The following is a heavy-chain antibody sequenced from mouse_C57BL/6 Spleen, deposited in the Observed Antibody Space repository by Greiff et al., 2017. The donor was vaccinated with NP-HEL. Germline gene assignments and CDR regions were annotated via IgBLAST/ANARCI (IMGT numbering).Heavy chain of an antibody. V-gene: IGHV5-17*01. J-gene: IGHJ1*03. CDR1: GFTFSDYG. D-gene: IGHD1-1*01. CDR2: ISSGSSTI. Sequence: EVKLEESGGGLVKPGGSLKLSCAASGFTFSDYGMHWVRQAPEKGLEWVAYISSGSSTIYYADTVKGRFTISRDNAKNTLFLQMTSLRSEDTAMYYCARRPYYGSSYVYWYFDVWGTGTTVTVSS. CDR3: ARRPYYGSSYVYWYFDV.